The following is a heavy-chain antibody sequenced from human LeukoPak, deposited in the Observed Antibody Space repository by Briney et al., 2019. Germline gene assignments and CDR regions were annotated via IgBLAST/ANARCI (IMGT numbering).Heavy chain of an antibody. D-gene: IGHD3-22*01. V-gene: IGHV3-30*03. CDR1: GFTFSSYG. CDR2: ISYDGSNK. Sequence: GGSLRLSCAASGFTFSSYGMHWVRQAPGKGLEWVAVISYDGSNKYYADSVKGRFTISRDNSKNTLYLQMNSLRAEDTAVHYCATDSSGQMGDYWGQGTLVTVSS. J-gene: IGHJ4*02. CDR3: ATDSSGQMGDY.